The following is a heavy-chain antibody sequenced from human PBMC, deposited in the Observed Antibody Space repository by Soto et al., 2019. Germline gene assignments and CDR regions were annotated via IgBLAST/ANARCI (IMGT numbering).Heavy chain of an antibody. Sequence: GGSLRLSCAASGFTFSSYAMSWVRQAPGKGLEWVSAISGSGGSTYYADSVKGRFTISRDNSKNTLYLQMNSLRAEDTAVYYCAANPYGSGSYVYGMDVWGQGTTVTVSS. J-gene: IGHJ6*02. CDR2: ISGSGGST. CDR3: AANPYGSGSYVYGMDV. V-gene: IGHV3-23*01. D-gene: IGHD3-10*01. CDR1: GFTFSSYA.